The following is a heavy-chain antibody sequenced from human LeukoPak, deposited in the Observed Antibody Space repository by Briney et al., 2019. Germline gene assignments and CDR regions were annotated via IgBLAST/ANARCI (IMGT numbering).Heavy chain of an antibody. V-gene: IGHV1-2*02. CDR2: INPDSGLT. CDR3: APTAEAYTSWWKV. Sequence: GASVKVSCKASGYKFTDDYMHWVRQAPGQGLEFMGWINPDSGLTNYAQTSKGRVTMTRDTSISTAYLEVRSLTSDDTAVYYCAPTAEAYTSWWKVWGQGTLVTVSS. J-gene: IGHJ4*02. CDR1: GYKFTDDY. D-gene: IGHD3-16*01.